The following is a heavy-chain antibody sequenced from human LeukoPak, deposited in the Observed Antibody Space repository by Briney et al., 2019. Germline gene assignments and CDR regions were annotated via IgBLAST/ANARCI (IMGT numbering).Heavy chain of an antibody. CDR1: GFSFSTPT. CDR3: VRGDNRDY. CDR2: IGKTSRDM. V-gene: IGHV3-21*01. Sequence: GGSLRLSCEASGFSFSTPTMNWVRQAPGKGLEWISSIGKTSRDMYYADSVRGRFTISRDNAKNSLFLLMNSLRVEDTSVYYCVRGDNRDYWGQGTLVTVPS. D-gene: IGHD1-14*01. J-gene: IGHJ4*02.